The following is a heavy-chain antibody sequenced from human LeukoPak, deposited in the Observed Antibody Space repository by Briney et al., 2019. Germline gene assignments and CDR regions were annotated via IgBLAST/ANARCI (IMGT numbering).Heavy chain of an antibody. D-gene: IGHD1-7*01. CDR1: GLTFTNGY. J-gene: IGHJ4*02. V-gene: IGHV3-15*01. Sequence: GGSLRLSCAASGLTFTNGYVSWVRQVPGKGLEWVGRIKSKTHGGTTDYAAPVRGRFTLSRDDSKNTLYLQMDSLKTEDTAVYYCTGTNTYYSLGYWGQGTLVTVSS. CDR3: TGTNTYYSLGY. CDR2: IKSKTHGGTT.